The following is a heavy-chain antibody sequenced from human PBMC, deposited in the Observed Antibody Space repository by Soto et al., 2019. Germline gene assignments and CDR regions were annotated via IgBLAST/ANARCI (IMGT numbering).Heavy chain of an antibody. J-gene: IGHJ3*01. D-gene: IGHD3-9*01. V-gene: IGHV3-9*01. Sequence: PGGSLRLSCAASGFIFDNYAMHLVRQAPGKGLEWVSCISWDSTTIVSADSVKGRFTISRDNSKNTLYLQMNSLRAEDTAVYYCAKDPLRYFDWLVHLPLWGQGTMVNVSS. CDR2: ISWDSTTI. CDR3: AKDPLRYFDWLVHLPL. CDR1: GFIFDNYA.